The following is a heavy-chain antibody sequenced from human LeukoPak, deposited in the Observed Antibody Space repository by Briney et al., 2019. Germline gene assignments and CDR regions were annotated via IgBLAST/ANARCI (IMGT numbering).Heavy chain of an antibody. CDR3: ARDGGDCRSSSCYDRLDY. CDR1: GFIFSNYW. V-gene: IGHV3-7*04. J-gene: IGHJ4*02. CDR2: IKRVGGEK. D-gene: IGHD2-2*01. Sequence: PGGSLRLSGTASGFIFSNYWMTWVRQAPGKGLEWVANIKRVGGEKYYVDSVKGRFTISRDNAKNALYLQMNNLRAEDTAVYYCARDGGDCRSSSCYDRLDYWGQGALVTVSS.